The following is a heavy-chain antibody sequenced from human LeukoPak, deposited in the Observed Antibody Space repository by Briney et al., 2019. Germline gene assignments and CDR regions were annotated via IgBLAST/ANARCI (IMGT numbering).Heavy chain of an antibody. Sequence: GRSLRLSCEASGLTFSSCGMSWVRQAPGKGLEWVSTITGSGGNTYYADSVKGRFTISRANSKNTLYLQMDRFWYYGTAVYYCATVRITGTTGWFDPWGQGTLVTVSS. CDR1: GLTFSSCG. CDR3: ATVRITGTTGWFDP. V-gene: IGHV3-23*01. CDR2: ITGSGGNT. D-gene: IGHD1-7*01. J-gene: IGHJ5*02.